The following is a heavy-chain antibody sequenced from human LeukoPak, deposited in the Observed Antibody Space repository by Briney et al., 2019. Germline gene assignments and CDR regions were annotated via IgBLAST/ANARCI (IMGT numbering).Heavy chain of an antibody. CDR3: ARGIVVVTAIPYYYYYGMDV. D-gene: IGHD2-21*02. V-gene: IGHV1-69*04. Sequence: SVKVSCKASGGTFSSYAISWVRQAPGQGLEWMGRIIPILGIANYAQKFQGRVTITADKSTSTAYMELSSLRSEDTAVYYCARGIVVVTAIPYYYYYGMDVWGQGTTVTASS. CDR1: GGTFSSYA. CDR2: IIPILGIA. J-gene: IGHJ6*02.